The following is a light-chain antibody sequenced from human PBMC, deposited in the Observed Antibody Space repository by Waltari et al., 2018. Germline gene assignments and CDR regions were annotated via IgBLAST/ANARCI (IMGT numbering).Light chain of an antibody. CDR2: DVN. V-gene: IGLV2-14*03. CDR3: SSFTSDSTWV. Sequence: QSALTQPASVSGSPGQSLTIPCAGTRSDVGSLTYVSWYQHHPGKAPKLIIYDVNSRPSGVSNRFSGSKSGNTASLTISELQAEDEADYYCSSFTSDSTWVFGAGTKLTVL. CDR1: RSDVGSLTY. J-gene: IGLJ2*01.